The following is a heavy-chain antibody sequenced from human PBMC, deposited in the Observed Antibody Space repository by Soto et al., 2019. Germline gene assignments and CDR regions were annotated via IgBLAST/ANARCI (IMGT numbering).Heavy chain of an antibody. CDR3: GRCTSTSCHLGSDY. Sequence: QVHLVESGGGLVKPGGSLRLSCAASGFTFSDYYMSWIRQAPGKGLEWVSYISSSGGTIYYADSVKGRFTISRDSSTNTLYLQMNSLRAADTAVYYCGRCTSTSCHLGSDYWGQGTLVTVSS. CDR1: GFTFSDYY. J-gene: IGHJ4*02. CDR2: ISSSGGTI. V-gene: IGHV3-11*04. D-gene: IGHD2-2*01.